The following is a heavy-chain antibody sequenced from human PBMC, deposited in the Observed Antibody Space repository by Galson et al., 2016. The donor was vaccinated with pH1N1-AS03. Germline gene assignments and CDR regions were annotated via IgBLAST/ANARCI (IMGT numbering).Heavy chain of an antibody. CDR2: TSPEDSQT. J-gene: IGHJ3*02. Sequence: QSGAEVKKPGESLKISCMGSGTSFSNYWIGWVRQMPGKGLEWMGATSPEDSQTKYSPSFEGQVTISVDKSITTAFLQWNSLKASDTALYYCGRHTFSYDTTDTNRPDAFDIWGQGTMVTVFS. V-gene: IGHV5-51*01. D-gene: IGHD3-22*01. CDR3: GRHTFSYDTTDTNRPDAFDI. CDR1: GTSFSNYW.